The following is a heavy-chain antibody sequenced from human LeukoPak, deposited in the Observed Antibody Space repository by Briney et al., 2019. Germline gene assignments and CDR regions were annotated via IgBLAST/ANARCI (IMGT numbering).Heavy chain of an antibody. V-gene: IGHV1-18*04. CDR3: ARGTASGYSYGYRLY. CDR1: GYTFTSYG. D-gene: IGHD5-18*01. CDR2: ISAYNGNT. J-gene: IGHJ4*02. Sequence: ASVKVSCKASGYTFTSYGISWVRQAPGQELEWMGWISAYNGNTNYAQKLQGRVTMTTDTSTSTAYMELRSLRSDDTAVYYCARGTASGYSYGYRLYWGQGTLVTVSS.